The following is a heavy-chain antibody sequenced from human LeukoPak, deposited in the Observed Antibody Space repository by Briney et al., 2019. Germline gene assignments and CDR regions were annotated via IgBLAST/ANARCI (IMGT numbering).Heavy chain of an antibody. CDR3: ARPLTRGGSYYV. Sequence: SETLSLTCTVSGGSISSSRYFWGWIRQPPGKGLEWIGSIYYTGSTYYNPSLKSRVTVSVDTSKNQLSLKLNSVTAADTAIYYCARPLTRGGSYYVWGQGTLVTVSS. D-gene: IGHD1-26*01. V-gene: IGHV4-39*01. J-gene: IGHJ4*02. CDR1: GGSISSSRYF. CDR2: IYYTGST.